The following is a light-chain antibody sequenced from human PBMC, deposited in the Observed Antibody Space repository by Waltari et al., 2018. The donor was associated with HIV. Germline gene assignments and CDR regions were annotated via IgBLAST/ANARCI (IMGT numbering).Light chain of an antibody. J-gene: IGLJ2*01. CDR3: QAWDSSTAWGV. CDR2: QDT. V-gene: IGLV3-1*01. Sequence: SYELTQPPSVSVSPGKTASITCSGDKLGEKSGCWNQQKPGQSPVLVIYQDTKRPPGIPELFSGSNSGNTATLTISGTQAMDEADYYCQAWDSSTAWGVFGGGTKLTVL. CDR1: KLGEKS.